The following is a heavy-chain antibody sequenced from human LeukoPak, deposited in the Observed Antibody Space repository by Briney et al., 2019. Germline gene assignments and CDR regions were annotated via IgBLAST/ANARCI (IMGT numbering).Heavy chain of an antibody. CDR1: GGSISNFY. J-gene: IGHJ3*02. CDR2: IYTSGST. D-gene: IGHD3-10*01. Sequence: SETLSLTCTVSGGSISNFYWTWIRQPAGKGLEWIGRIYTSGSTYYNPSLKSRVTISVDTSKNQFSLKLSSVTAADTAVYYCANYGSGNAFDIWGQGTMVTVSS. CDR3: ANYGSGNAFDI. V-gene: IGHV4-4*07.